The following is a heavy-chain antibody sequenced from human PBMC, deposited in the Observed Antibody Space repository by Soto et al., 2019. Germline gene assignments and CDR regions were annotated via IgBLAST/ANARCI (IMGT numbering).Heavy chain of an antibody. Sequence: QVQLQQWGAGLLKPSETLSLTCAVYGGSFSGYYWSWIRQPPGKGLEWIGEINHSVSTNYNPSLKSRVTISVDTSKNQFSLKLSSVTAADTAVYYCARGSVDYGDYRFDYWGQGTLVTVSS. CDR3: ARGSVDYGDYRFDY. CDR1: GGSFSGYY. CDR2: INHSVST. J-gene: IGHJ4*02. V-gene: IGHV4-34*01. D-gene: IGHD4-17*01.